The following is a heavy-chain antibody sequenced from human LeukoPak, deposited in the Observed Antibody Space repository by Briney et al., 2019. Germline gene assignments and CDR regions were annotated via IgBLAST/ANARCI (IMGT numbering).Heavy chain of an antibody. CDR3: ARARILLGVHYYYYMDV. CDR2: IIPIFGTA. J-gene: IGHJ6*03. Sequence: SVKVSCKASGGTFSSYAISWVRQAPGQGLEWMGGIIPIFGTANYAQKFQGRVTITTDESTSTAYMELSSLRSEDTAVYYCARARILLGVHYYYYMDVWGKGTTVTVSS. D-gene: IGHD3-3*01. V-gene: IGHV1-69*05. CDR1: GGTFSSYA.